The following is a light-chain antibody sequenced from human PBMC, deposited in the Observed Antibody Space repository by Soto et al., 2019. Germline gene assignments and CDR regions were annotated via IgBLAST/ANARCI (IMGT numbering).Light chain of an antibody. CDR3: QKYNSAPPET. J-gene: IGKJ1*01. Sequence: DIQMTQSPSSLSASVGDRVTITCRASQGISNYLAWYQQKPGKVPKLLIYAASTLQSEVPSRFSGSGSGTDFTLTISSLQPEDVATYYCQKYNSAPPETFGQGTKVEIK. V-gene: IGKV1-27*01. CDR1: QGISNY. CDR2: AAS.